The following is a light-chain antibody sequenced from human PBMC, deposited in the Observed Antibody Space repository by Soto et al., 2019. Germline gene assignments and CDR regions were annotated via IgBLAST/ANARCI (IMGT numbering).Light chain of an antibody. CDR3: LQDYNCPWT. V-gene: IGKV1-6*01. CDR1: QGSRND. Sequence: AIQMTQSPSSLSASVGDRVTITCRASQGSRNDLGWYQQKPGKATTLLIYAASTLQSGLPSRFSGSGSGTDFTLTISSLQPEDFATYYCLQDYNCPWTFGQGTKVEIK. J-gene: IGKJ1*01. CDR2: AAS.